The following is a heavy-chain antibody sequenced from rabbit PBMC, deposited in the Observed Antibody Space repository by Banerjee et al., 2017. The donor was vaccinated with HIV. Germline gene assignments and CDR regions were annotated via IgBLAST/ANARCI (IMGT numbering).Heavy chain of an antibody. J-gene: IGHJ4*01. CDR2: IYTGDGST. CDR3: ARDMGYYGYVDYAYAFNL. Sequence: QSLEESGGDLVKPGASLTLTCTASGFSFSSNYYMCWVCQAPGKGLEWIACIYTGDGSTYYASWAKGRFTISKTSSTTVTLQMTSLTAADTATYFCARDMGYYGYVDYAYAFNLWGPGTLVTVS. D-gene: IGHD6-1*01. CDR1: GFSFSSNYY. V-gene: IGHV1S40*01.